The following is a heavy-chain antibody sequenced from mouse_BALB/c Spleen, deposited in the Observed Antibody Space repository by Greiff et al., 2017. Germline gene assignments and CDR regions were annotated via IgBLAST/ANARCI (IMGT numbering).Heavy chain of an antibody. V-gene: IGHV3-8*02. CDR1: GDSITSGY. CDR2: ISYSGST. CDR3: ARSLYGNYYAMDY. J-gene: IGHJ4*01. Sequence: EVKLMESGPSLVKPSQTLSLTCSVTGDSITSGYWNWIRKFPGNKLEYMGYISYSGSTYYNPSLKSRISITRDTSKNQYYLQLNSVTTEDTATYYCARSLYGNYYAMDYWGQGTSVTVSS. D-gene: IGHD2-1*01.